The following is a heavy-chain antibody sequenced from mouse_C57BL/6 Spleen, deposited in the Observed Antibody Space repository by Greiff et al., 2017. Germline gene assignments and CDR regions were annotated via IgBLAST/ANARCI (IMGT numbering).Heavy chain of an antibody. CDR3: ATDYYGSPSYWYFDV. J-gene: IGHJ1*03. D-gene: IGHD1-1*01. CDR1: GFTFSDYG. Sequence: EVQLVESGGGLVKPGGSLKLSCAASGFTFSDYGMHWVRQAPEKGLEWVAYISSGSSTIYYADTVKGRFTISRDNAKNTLFLQMTSLRSEDTAMYYCATDYYGSPSYWYFDVWGTGTTVTVSS. CDR2: ISSGSSTI. V-gene: IGHV5-17*01.